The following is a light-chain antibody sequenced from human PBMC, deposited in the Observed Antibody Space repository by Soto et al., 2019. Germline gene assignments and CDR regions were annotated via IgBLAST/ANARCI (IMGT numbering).Light chain of an antibody. CDR3: CSFAGDPYV. J-gene: IGLJ1*01. V-gene: IGLV2-11*01. Sequence: QSVLTQPRSVSGAPGQSVAISCTGTSSDVGGYNYVSWYQQHPGKAPKLMIYDVNTRPSGVPDRFSGSKSGNTASLTISGLQAEDEADYYCCSFAGDPYVFGTGTKVTVL. CDR1: SSDVGGYNY. CDR2: DVN.